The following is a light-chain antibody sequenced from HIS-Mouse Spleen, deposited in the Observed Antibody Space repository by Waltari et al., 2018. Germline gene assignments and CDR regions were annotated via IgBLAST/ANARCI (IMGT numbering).Light chain of an antibody. Sequence: EIVMTQSPLSLPVTPGEPASISCRSSQSILHSNGYNYLDWYLQKPGQSPQLLIYLGSNRATGVPDRFSGSGSGTDFTLKISRVEAEDVGVYYCMQALQTPWTFGQGTKVEIK. CDR2: LGS. CDR1: QSILHSNGYNY. CDR3: MQALQTPWT. J-gene: IGKJ1*01. V-gene: IGKV2-28*01.